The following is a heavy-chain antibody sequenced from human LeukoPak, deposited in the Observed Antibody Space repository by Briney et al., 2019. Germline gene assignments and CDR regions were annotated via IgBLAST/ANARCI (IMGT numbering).Heavy chain of an antibody. Sequence: PGGSLRLSCAVSGLTFSNYWMSWVRQAPGKGLEWVANIKQDGSEKYYVDSVKGRFTISRDNAKNSLYLQMSSLRAEDTAVYNCARWATQNAVRWFDPWGQGTLVTVSS. CDR1: GLTFSNYW. J-gene: IGHJ5*02. CDR2: IKQDGSEK. V-gene: IGHV3-7*01. CDR3: ARWATQNAVRWFDP.